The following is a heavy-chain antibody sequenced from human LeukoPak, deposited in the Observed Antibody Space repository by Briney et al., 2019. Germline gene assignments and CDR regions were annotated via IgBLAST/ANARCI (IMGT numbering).Heavy chain of an antibody. V-gene: IGHV1-8*01. Sequence: ASVKVSCKASGYTFTSYDINWVRRATGQGLEWMGWMNPNSGNTGYAQKVQGRVTVTTDTSTSTAYMELRSLRSDDTAVYYCARDDGSGWNLDYWGQGTLVTVSS. CDR1: GYTFTSYD. D-gene: IGHD3-10*01. CDR2: MNPNSGNT. J-gene: IGHJ4*02. CDR3: ARDDGSGWNLDY.